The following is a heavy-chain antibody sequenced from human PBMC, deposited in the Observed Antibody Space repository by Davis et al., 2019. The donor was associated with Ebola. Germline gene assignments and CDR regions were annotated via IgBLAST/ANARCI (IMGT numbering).Heavy chain of an antibody. CDR3: ARGGTFLEWLSNYYGMDV. D-gene: IGHD3-3*02. Sequence: ASVKVSCKASGYTFTSYDINWVRQATGQGLEWMGWMNPNSGNTNYAQKLQGRVTMTTDTSTSTAYMELRSLRSDDTAVYYCARGGTFLEWLSNYYGMDVWGQGTTVTVSS. J-gene: IGHJ6*02. CDR1: GYTFTSYD. CDR2: MNPNSGNT. V-gene: IGHV1-8*01.